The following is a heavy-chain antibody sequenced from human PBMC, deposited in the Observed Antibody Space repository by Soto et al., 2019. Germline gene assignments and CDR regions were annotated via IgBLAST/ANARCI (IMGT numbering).Heavy chain of an antibody. CDR3: ASRTGEAVQPSSYYSYFGLDV. V-gene: IGHV4-4*02. CDR1: GGSIISSNW. Sequence: SELLSLTNSWSGGSIISSNWCTWVRQSPGKGLEWIGEIFHSGKTNYNSSLKSRVNIFVDKSRNEFSLMLTSVNAADTAVYYYASRTGEAVQPSSYYSYFGLDVWGQGTTDSV. J-gene: IGHJ6*02. D-gene: IGHD3-10*01. CDR2: IFHSGKT.